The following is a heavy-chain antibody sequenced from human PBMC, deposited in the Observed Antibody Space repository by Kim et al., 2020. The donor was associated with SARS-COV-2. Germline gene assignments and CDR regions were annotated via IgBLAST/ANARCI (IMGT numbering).Heavy chain of an antibody. D-gene: IGHD3-10*01. J-gene: IGHJ3*02. V-gene: IGHV4-59*08. Sequence: SETLSLTCTVSGGSISSYYWSWIRQPPGKGLEWIGYIYYSGSTNYNPSLKSRVTISVDTSKNQFSLKLSSVTAADTAVYYCARHLHSIIDAFDIWGQGTMVTVSS. CDR3: ARHLHSIIDAFDI. CDR2: IYYSGST. CDR1: GGSISSYY.